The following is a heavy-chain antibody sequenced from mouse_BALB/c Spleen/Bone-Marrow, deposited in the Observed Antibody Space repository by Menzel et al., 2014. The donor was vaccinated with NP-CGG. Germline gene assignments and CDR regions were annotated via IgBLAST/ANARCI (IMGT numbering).Heavy chain of an antibody. CDR1: GYTFTDYC. CDR3: ARPPYYYGSRPYWYFDV. D-gene: IGHD1-1*01. J-gene: IGHJ1*01. V-gene: IGHV1-84*02. Sequence: QVQLQQSGPELVKPGASVKISCKASGYTFTDYCINWVKQKPGQGFEWIGWIYPGSGNTQYNEKFKGKATLTVDTSSNTAYMQLSSLTSEGTAVYFCARPPYYYGSRPYWYFDVWGAGTTVTVSS. CDR2: IYPGSGNT.